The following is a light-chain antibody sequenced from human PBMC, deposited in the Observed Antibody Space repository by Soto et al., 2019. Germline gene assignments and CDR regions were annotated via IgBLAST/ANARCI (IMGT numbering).Light chain of an antibody. J-gene: IGKJ1*01. Sequence: DIQMTQSPSTLSASVGDRVTITCRASQSISSWLAWYQQKPGKAPKLLIYKASSLESGVPSRFSGGGSGTEFTLTISSLQPDDFATYYCQQYNTDPWTFGQGTKVDIK. V-gene: IGKV1-5*03. CDR1: QSISSW. CDR2: KAS. CDR3: QQYNTDPWT.